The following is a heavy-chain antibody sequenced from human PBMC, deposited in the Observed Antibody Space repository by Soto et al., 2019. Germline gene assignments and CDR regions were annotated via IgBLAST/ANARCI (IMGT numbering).Heavy chain of an antibody. D-gene: IGHD3-10*01. CDR1: GFTFVMYA. V-gene: IGHV1-3*01. CDR3: ARAGWFAEGYFDF. CDR2: INAGNGHT. Sequence: GASVKVSCKASGFTFVMYAIHWVRQAPGQGLEWMAWINAGNGHTTYSQKFQGRVTITRDTSARTVYMELRSLRFEDTATYYCARAGWFAEGYFDFWGQGTQVTSPQ. J-gene: IGHJ4*02.